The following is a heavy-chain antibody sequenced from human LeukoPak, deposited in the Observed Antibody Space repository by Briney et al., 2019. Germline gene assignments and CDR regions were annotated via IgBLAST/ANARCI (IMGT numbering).Heavy chain of an antibody. CDR1: GGTFSSYA. CDR3: ARSQYYYDSSGYNNWFDP. D-gene: IGHD3-22*01. CDR2: IVPILGIA. J-gene: IGHJ5*02. V-gene: IGHV1-69*04. Sequence: SVKVSCKASGGTFSSYAISWVRQAPGQGLEWMGRIVPILGIANYAQKFQGRVTITADKSTSTAYMELSSLRSEDTAVYYCARSQYYYDSSGYNNWFDPWGQGTLVTVSS.